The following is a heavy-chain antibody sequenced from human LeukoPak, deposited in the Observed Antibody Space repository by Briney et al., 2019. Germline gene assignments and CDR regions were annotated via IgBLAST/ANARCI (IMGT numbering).Heavy chain of an antibody. D-gene: IGHD4-17*01. V-gene: IGHV3-21*01. CDR2: ISSSSSYI. Sequence: GGSLRLSCAASGFTFSSYSMNWGRQAPGKGLEWVSSISSSSSYIYYADSVKGRFTISRDNAKNSLYLQMNSLGAEDTAVYYCARDPGAYGDYVFRYFYYYGMDVWGQGTTVTVSS. CDR1: GFTFSSYS. J-gene: IGHJ6*02. CDR3: ARDPGAYGDYVFRYFYYYGMDV.